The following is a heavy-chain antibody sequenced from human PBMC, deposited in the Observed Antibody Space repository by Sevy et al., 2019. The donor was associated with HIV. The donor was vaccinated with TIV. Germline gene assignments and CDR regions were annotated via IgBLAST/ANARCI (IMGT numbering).Heavy chain of an antibody. J-gene: IGHJ4*02. Sequence: GGSLRLSCAASGFTFSSYWMSWVRQAPGKGLEWVANIKQDGSEKYYVDSVKGRFTISRDNAKNSLYLQMNSLRAEDTAVYYCARGRRLYYYDSGAYYGYWGQGTLVTVSS. D-gene: IGHD3-22*01. V-gene: IGHV3-7*04. CDR2: IKQDGSEK. CDR1: GFTFSSYW. CDR3: ARGRRLYYYDSGAYYGY.